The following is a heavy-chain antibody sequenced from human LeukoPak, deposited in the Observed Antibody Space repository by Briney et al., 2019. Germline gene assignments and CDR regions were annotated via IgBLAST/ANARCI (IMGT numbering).Heavy chain of an antibody. CDR2: ISSNGGST. Sequence: GGSLRLSCSASGXTFSRYAMHWVRQAPGKGLEYVSAISSNGGSTYYADSVKGRFTISRDNSKNTLYLQMSSLRTEDTAVYYCVKDGSGSYYTYYFDYWGQGTLVTVSS. CDR1: GXTFSRYA. V-gene: IGHV3-64D*06. D-gene: IGHD3-10*01. CDR3: VKDGSGSYYTYYFDY. J-gene: IGHJ4*02.